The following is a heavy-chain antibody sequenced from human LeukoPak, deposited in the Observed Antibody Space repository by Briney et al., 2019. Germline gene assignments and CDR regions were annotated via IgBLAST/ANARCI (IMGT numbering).Heavy chain of an antibody. Sequence: ASVKVSCKASGYTFTSYDINWVRQATGQGLEWMGWMNPNSGNTGYAQKFQGRVTMTRNTSISTAYMELSSLRSEDTAVYYCARDELRCLEWLPQLYYYYGMDVWGQGTTVTVSS. D-gene: IGHD3-3*01. CDR2: MNPNSGNT. CDR1: GYTFTSYD. V-gene: IGHV1-8*01. J-gene: IGHJ6*02. CDR3: ARDELRCLEWLPQLYYYYGMDV.